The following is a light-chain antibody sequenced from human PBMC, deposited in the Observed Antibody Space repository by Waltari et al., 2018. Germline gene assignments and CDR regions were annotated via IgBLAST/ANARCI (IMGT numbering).Light chain of an antibody. CDR1: HSVSTY. CDR3: QQRSSGPPVT. V-gene: IGKV3-11*01. J-gene: IGKJ5*01. CDR2: NAS. Sequence: EVVLTQSPPTLSLSPGEIATLPGRASHSVSTYLAWYQPNPAQPPRLLLFNASYRATGVPTRFSGSGSGTDFTLTISSLEPEDFAVYYCQQRSSGPPVTFGQGTRVEI.